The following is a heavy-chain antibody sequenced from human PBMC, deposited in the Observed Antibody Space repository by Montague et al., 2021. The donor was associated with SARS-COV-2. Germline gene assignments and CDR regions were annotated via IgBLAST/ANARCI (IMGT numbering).Heavy chain of an antibody. V-gene: IGHV3-21*01. D-gene: IGHD1-26*01. CDR3: ASDRGELHAADY. CDR2: ISSSSSYI. CDR1: GFTFSSYS. Sequence: YLRLSCAASGFTFSSYSMNWVRQAPGKVLAWVSSISSSSSYIYYADSVKGRFTISRDNAKNSLYLQMNSLRAEVTAVYYCASDRGELHAADYWGQGTLVTVSS. J-gene: IGHJ4*02.